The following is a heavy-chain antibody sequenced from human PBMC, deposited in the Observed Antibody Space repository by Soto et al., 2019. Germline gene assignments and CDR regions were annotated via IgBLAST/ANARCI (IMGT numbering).Heavy chain of an antibody. Sequence: SETLSLTCTVSGGSISSSSYYWGWIRQPPGKGLEWIGSIYYSGSTYYNPSLKSRVAIPVDTSKNQSSLKLSSVTAADTAVYYCARRGVVVIGWFDPWGQGTLVTVS. CDR1: GGSISSSSYY. V-gene: IGHV4-39*01. J-gene: IGHJ5*02. D-gene: IGHD2-21*01. CDR2: IYYSGST. CDR3: ARRGVVVIGWFDP.